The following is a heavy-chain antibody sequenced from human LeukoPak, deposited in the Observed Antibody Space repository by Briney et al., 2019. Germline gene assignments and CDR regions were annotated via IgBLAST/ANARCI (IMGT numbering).Heavy chain of an antibody. J-gene: IGHJ4*02. CDR3: ARSHSGSLRDFDY. D-gene: IGHD1-26*01. V-gene: IGHV1-69*13. CDR1: GGTFSSYA. Sequence: SVKVSCKASGGTFSSYAISWVRQAPGQGLEWMGGIIPIFGTANYAQKFQGRVTITADESTSTAYMELSSLRSEDTAAYYCARSHSGSLRDFDYWGQGTLVTVSS. CDR2: IIPIFGTA.